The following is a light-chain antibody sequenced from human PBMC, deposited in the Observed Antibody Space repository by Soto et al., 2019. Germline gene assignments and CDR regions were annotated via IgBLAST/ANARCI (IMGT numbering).Light chain of an antibody. V-gene: IGKV3-11*01. Sequence: EIVLTQSPATLSLSPGERATLSCRASQSVSSYLAWYQQKPGQAPRLLIYDASNRATGIPARFSGSGSGTDFPLTISSLEPEDFAVYYCQQRSNWPPYPFGQGTKLAIK. CDR3: QQRSNWPPYP. CDR1: QSVSSY. CDR2: DAS. J-gene: IGKJ2*01.